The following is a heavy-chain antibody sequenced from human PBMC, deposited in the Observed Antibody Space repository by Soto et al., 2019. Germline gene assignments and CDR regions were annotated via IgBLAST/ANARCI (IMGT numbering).Heavy chain of an antibody. CDR3: ARDGGYCSSTSCYSGADYYYGMDV. V-gene: IGHV1-18*04. CDR1: GYTFTSYG. D-gene: IGHD2-2*02. Sequence: GASVKVSCKASGYTFTSYGISWVRQAPGQGLEWMGWISAYNGNTNYAQKLQGRVTMTTDTSTSTAYMGLRSLRSDDTAVYYCARDGGYCSSTSCYSGADYYYGMDVWGQGTTVTVS. J-gene: IGHJ6*02. CDR2: ISAYNGNT.